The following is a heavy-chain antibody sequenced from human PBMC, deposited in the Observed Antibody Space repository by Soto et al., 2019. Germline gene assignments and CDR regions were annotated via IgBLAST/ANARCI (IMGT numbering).Heavy chain of an antibody. D-gene: IGHD3-22*01. CDR3: ARDPIFYYASSGYGGSYFDY. V-gene: IGHV4-30-4*01. CDR1: GGSVTSDDYY. J-gene: IGHJ4*02. CDR2: IYHSGST. Sequence: RLSLTCSVSGGSVTSDDYYWSWIRQPPGKGLEWIGYIYHSGSTYYNPSLKSRVSISIDTSQNQFSLKLTSLTAADTAVYYCARDPIFYYASSGYGGSYFDYWGQGSRVTVYS.